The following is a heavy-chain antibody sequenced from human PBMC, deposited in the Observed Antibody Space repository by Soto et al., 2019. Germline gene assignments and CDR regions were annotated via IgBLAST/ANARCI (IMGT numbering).Heavy chain of an antibody. J-gene: IGHJ4*02. D-gene: IGHD3-22*01. V-gene: IGHV4-4*02. CDR3: ARLVYDSRLNYLYFDH. CDR2: VYNDGSA. Sequence: SETLSLTCDVSGVSISSGNWWSWVRQPPGKGLEWIAEVYNDGSANYHPSLESRATISVDRSKNQFSLRLSSVTAADTGKYYCARLVYDSRLNYLYFDHWGQGTLVTVAS. CDR1: GVSISSGNW.